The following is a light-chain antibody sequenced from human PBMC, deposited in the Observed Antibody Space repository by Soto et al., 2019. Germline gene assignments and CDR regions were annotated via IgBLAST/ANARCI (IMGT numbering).Light chain of an antibody. CDR3: ATWDDSLRGWV. CDR1: SSNIGDSY. CDR2: RNN. J-gene: IGLJ3*02. V-gene: IGLV1-47*01. Sequence: QSVLTQPPSASGTPGQRVTISCSGSSSNIGDSYGYWFQQLPGTAPKLLIYRNNQRPSGVPDRFSGSKSGTSASLAISGLRPEDEADYYFATWDDSLRGWVFGGGTKVTVL.